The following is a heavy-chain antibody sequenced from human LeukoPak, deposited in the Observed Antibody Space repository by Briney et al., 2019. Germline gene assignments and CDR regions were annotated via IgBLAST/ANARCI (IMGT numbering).Heavy chain of an antibody. CDR1: GFTFSSYA. CDR3: AREGSSGWRDAFDI. D-gene: IGHD6-19*01. J-gene: IGHJ3*02. V-gene: IGHV3-64*01. CDR2: ISSNGGST. Sequence: PGGSLRLSCAASGFTFSSYAMHWVRQAPGKGLEYVSAISSNGGSTYYANSVKGRFTNSRDNSKNTLYLQMGSLRAEDMAVYYCAREGSSGWRDAFDIWGQGTMVTVSS.